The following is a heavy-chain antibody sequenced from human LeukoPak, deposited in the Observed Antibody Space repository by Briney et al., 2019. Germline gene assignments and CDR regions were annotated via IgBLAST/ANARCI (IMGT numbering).Heavy chain of an antibody. J-gene: IGHJ4*02. V-gene: IGHV1-46*01. CDR2: INPSGGST. D-gene: IGHD3-16*02. Sequence: ASVKVSCKASGYTFISYYMHWVRQAPGQGLEWMGIINPSGGSTSYAQKFQGRVTMTRDTSTSTVYMELNSLRSEDTAVYYCARVVHDDVWGSYRPGYHFDYWGQGTLVTVSS. CDR1: GYTFISYY. CDR3: ARVVHDDVWGSYRPGYHFDY.